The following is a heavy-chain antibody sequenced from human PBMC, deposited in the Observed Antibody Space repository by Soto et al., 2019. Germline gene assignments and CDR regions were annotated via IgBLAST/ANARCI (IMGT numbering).Heavy chain of an antibody. J-gene: IGHJ4*02. Sequence: SVKVSCKASGFTFTSSAVQWVRQARGQRLEWIGWIVVGSGNTNYAQKFQERVTITRDMSTSTAYMELSSLRSEDTAVYYCAAFGYDSRGYYAFECLGQETMVTVSS. CDR3: AAFGYDSRGYYAFEC. CDR2: IVVGSGNT. D-gene: IGHD3-22*01. V-gene: IGHV1-58*01. CDR1: GFTFTSSA.